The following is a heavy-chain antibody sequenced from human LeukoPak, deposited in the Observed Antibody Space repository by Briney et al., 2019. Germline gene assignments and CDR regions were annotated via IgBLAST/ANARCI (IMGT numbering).Heavy chain of an antibody. D-gene: IGHD4-17*01. CDR3: ATLWSIYGEAFDY. CDR1: GFTFSSYA. J-gene: IGHJ4*02. Sequence: GGSLRLSCAASGFTFSSYAMSCVRQAPGEGLVWVSAISGSGGSTYYADSVKGRFTISRDNSKNTLYLQMNSLRAEDTAVYYCATLWSIYGEAFDYWGQGTLVTVSS. V-gene: IGHV3-23*01. CDR2: ISGSGGST.